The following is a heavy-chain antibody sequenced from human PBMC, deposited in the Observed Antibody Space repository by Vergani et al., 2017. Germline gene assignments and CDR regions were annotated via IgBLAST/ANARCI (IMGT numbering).Heavy chain of an antibody. CDR3: ARRSGIVYDIFSGTQYFVDF. J-gene: IGHJ4*02. Sequence: QVQLQESGPGLVKPSETLSLTCAVSGFSIDNGYYWDWIRQPPGKGLEWIGSIYRTGRTHFNPSLKSRVTISVYTSNNHFSLRLNSLTAADTAVYYCARRSGIVYDIFSGTQYFVDFWGQGTLVTVSS. V-gene: IGHV4-38-2*01. CDR2: IYRTGRT. D-gene: IGHD3-9*01. CDR1: GFSIDNGYY.